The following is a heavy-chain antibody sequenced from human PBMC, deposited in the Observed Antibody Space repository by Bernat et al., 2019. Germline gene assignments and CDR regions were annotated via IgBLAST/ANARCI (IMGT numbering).Heavy chain of an antibody. J-gene: IGHJ4*02. V-gene: IGHV3-23*01. Sequence: EVQLLESGGGLVQPGGSLRLSCAASGFTFSSHVMSWVRQAPGKGLEWVSAMSGSGGSTYYADSVKGRFTISRDNSKNTLYLQMNSPRVEDTAVYYCAKGYCSGGSCYFDYWGQGTLVTVSS. D-gene: IGHD2-15*01. CDR2: MSGSGGST. CDR1: GFTFSSHV. CDR3: AKGYCSGGSCYFDY.